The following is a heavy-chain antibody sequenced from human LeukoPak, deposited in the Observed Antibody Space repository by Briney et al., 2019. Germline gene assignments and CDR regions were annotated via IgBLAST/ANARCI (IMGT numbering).Heavy chain of an antibody. V-gene: IGHV4-59*08. CDR1: GGSISSYY. CDR3: ARRTGDGGATYFDY. CDR2: IYYSGST. Sequence: SETLSLTCTVSGGSISSYYWSWIRQPPGKGLEWIGYIYYSGSTNYNPSLKSRVTISVDTSKNQFSLKLSSVTAADTAVYYCARRTGDGGATYFDYRGQGTLVTVSS. D-gene: IGHD1-26*01. J-gene: IGHJ4*02.